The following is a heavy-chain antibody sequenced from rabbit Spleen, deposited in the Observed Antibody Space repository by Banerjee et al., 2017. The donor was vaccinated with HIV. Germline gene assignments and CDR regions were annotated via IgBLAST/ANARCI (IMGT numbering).Heavy chain of an antibody. V-gene: IGHV1S40*01. CDR2: IRGGSSGSI. Sequence: QSLEESGGDLVKPEGSLPLTCTASGFSFSSSYWMCWVRQAPGKGLEWIACIRGGSSGSIYYANWAKGRFTITKTASPVDLKMTSLTAADTATYFCARNNVGYPGYGHAINLWGQGTLVTVS. D-gene: IGHD7-1*01. J-gene: IGHJ4*01. CDR3: ARNNVGYPGYGHAINL. CDR1: GFSFSSSYW.